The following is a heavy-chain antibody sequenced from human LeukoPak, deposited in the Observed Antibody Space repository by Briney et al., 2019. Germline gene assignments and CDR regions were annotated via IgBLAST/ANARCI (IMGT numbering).Heavy chain of an antibody. CDR3: AKGSYYDSSGSFYFDY. V-gene: IGHV3-23*01. Sequence: GGSLRLSFAASGFPFCSYAMSWGRPAPGKGLGGGSGISGSGDNTYYADSVKGRFTISRDNSKNTLYVQVNSLGTEDTAAYYCAKGSYYDSSGSFYFDYWGQGTLVTVSS. J-gene: IGHJ4*02. D-gene: IGHD3-22*01. CDR2: ISGSGDNT. CDR1: GFPFCSYA.